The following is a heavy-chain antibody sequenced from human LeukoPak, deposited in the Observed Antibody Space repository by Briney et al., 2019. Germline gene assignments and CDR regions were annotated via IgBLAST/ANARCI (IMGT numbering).Heavy chain of an antibody. CDR3: VRGYCSSTSCLSRFADY. CDR2: IWYDGSNK. J-gene: IGHJ4*02. V-gene: IGHV3-33*08. D-gene: IGHD2-2*01. CDR1: GFTFSSYG. Sequence: GSLRLSCAASGFTFSSYGMHWVRQAPGKGLEWVAVIWYDGSNKYYADSVKGRFTISRDNSKNTLYLQMNSLRAEDTAVYFCVRGYCSSTSCLSRFADYWGQGTLVTVSS.